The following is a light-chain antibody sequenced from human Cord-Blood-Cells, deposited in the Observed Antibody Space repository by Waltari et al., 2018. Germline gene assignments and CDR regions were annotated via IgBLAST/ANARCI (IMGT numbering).Light chain of an antibody. CDR1: SLRSYY. CDR3: NSRDSSGNHLMV. CDR2: GKN. V-gene: IGLV3-19*01. Sequence: SSALTQDPAVSVALGQTVRITCQGDSLRSYYASWYQQKPGQAPVLVIYGKNKRPSGIPDRFSGSSSGNTASLTITGAQAEDEADYYCNSRDSSGNHLMVFGGGTKLTVL. J-gene: IGLJ2*01.